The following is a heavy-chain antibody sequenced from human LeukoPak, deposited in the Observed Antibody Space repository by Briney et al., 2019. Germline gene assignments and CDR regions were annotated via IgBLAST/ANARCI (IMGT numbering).Heavy chain of an antibody. CDR2: IYYSGST. D-gene: IGHD3-9*01. Sequence: PSETLSLTCTVSGGSISSSSYYWGWIRQPPGKGLEWIGSIYYSGSTYYNPSLKSRVTISVDTSKNQFSLKLSSVTAADTAVYYCARGPWQNILTGYKYYFDYWGQGTLVTVSS. V-gene: IGHV4-39*07. CDR3: ARGPWQNILTGYKYYFDY. CDR1: GGSISSSSYY. J-gene: IGHJ4*02.